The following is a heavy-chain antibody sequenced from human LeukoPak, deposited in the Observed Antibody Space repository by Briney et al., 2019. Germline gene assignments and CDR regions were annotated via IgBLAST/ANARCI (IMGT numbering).Heavy chain of an antibody. J-gene: IGHJ4*02. CDR1: GFTFSSYA. CDR3: AKDIGIQLWLPDY. V-gene: IGHV3-23*01. Sequence: GGSLRLSCAASGFTFSSYAMSCVRQAPGKGLEWVSAISGSGGSTYYADSVKGRFTISRDNSKNTLYLQMNSLRAEDTAVYYCAKDIGIQLWLPDYWGQGTLVTVSS. D-gene: IGHD5-18*01. CDR2: ISGSGGST.